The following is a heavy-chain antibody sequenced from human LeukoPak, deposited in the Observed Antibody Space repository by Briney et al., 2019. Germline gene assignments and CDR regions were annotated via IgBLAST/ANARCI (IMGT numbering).Heavy chain of an antibody. CDR2: IFYIGST. Sequence: SETLSLTCTVSGGSISGYYWSWIRQPPGKGLERIGSIFYIGSTYYNPSLKSRVIILIDTSKNQFSLKLTSVTAADTAVYYCARTAASLYYYDSSGFSLFDYWGQGTLVTVSS. CDR1: GGSISGYY. J-gene: IGHJ4*02. D-gene: IGHD3-22*01. CDR3: ARTAASLYYYDSSGFSLFDY. V-gene: IGHV4-59*12.